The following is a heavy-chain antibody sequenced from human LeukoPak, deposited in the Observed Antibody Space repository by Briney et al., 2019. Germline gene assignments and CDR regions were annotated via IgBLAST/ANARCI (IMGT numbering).Heavy chain of an antibody. CDR3: AKDKYSPFDY. V-gene: IGHV3-30*02. CDR1: GFTFSSSA. CDR2: IRYDGSIK. D-gene: IGHD5-18*01. Sequence: GGSLRLSCAASGFTFSSSAMSWVRQAPGKGLEWVAFIRYDGSIKYYADSVKGRFTISRDNSKNTLYLQMNSLRAEDTAVYYCAKDKYSPFDYWGQGTLVTVSS. J-gene: IGHJ4*02.